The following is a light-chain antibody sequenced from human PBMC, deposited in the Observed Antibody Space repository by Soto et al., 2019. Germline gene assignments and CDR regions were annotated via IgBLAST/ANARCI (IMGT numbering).Light chain of an antibody. CDR3: QQYNDNWT. Sequence: DIQMTQSPSTLSASVGDRVTITCRASQSVSRWLAWYQQKPGKAPKLLIYKTSTLESGLPSRFSGSGSGTEFTLAISSLQPDDSATYYCQQYNDNWTFGQGTKVEIK. J-gene: IGKJ1*01. V-gene: IGKV1-5*03. CDR2: KTS. CDR1: QSVSRW.